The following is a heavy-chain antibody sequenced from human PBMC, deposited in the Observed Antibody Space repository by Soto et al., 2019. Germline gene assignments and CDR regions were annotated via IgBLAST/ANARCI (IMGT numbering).Heavy chain of an antibody. CDR1: GFTFGDYA. J-gene: IGHJ3*01. D-gene: IGHD2-21*02. CDR3: AKSLVTPSDAFDL. V-gene: IGHV3-23*01. Sequence: GGSLRLSCAASGFTFGDYAMNWVRQAPGKGLEWISSISDPGTSTYYANSVKGRFSMSRDNSKNTLFLQMNRLRADDTAVYFCAKSLVTPSDAFDLWGRGTLVTVSS. CDR2: ISDPGTST.